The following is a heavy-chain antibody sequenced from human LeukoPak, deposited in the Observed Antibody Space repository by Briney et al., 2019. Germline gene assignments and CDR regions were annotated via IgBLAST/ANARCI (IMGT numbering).Heavy chain of an antibody. J-gene: IGHJ5*02. V-gene: IGHV1-69*05. CDR3: ARALGYCSSTSCIIDWFDP. CDR1: GGTFSSYA. Sequence: SVKVSCKASGGTFSSYAISWVRQAPGQGLEWMGGIIPIFGTANYEQKFQGRVTITTDESTSTAYMELSSLRSEDTAVYYCARALGYCSSTSCIIDWFDPWGQGTLVTVSS. CDR2: IIPIFGTA. D-gene: IGHD2-2*01.